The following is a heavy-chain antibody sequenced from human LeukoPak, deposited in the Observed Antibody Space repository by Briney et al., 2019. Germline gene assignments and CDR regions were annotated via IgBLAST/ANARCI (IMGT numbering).Heavy chain of an antibody. D-gene: IGHD6-6*01. V-gene: IGHV7-4-1*02. CDR2: FNTNTGNA. J-gene: IGHJ4*02. Sequence: GASVKVSCKDSGYTFTSYAMNWVGQAPGQGVEWMGWFNTNTGNATYAQGFTGRFVFSLDTSVSTASLQISSPKAEDPAVYYCAAGSQYSGDYRGQGTLVTVSS. CDR1: GYTFTSYA. CDR3: AAGSQYSGDY.